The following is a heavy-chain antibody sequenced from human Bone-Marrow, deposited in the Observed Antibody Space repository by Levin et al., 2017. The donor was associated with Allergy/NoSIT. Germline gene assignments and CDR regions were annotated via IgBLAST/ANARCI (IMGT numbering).Heavy chain of an antibody. D-gene: IGHD3-16*01. CDR1: GFTFSSYS. Sequence: GGSLRLSCAASGFTFSSYSMNWVRQAPGKGLEWVSSISSSSSYIYYADSVKGRFTISRDNAKNSLYLQMNSLRAEDTAVYYCARSGDRWGGYAFDIWGQGTMVTVSS. CDR2: ISSSSSYI. J-gene: IGHJ3*02. CDR3: ARSGDRWGGYAFDI. V-gene: IGHV3-21*01.